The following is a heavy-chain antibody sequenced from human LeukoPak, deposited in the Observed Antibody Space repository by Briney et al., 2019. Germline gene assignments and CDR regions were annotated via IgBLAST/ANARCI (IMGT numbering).Heavy chain of an antibody. Sequence: GGSLRLSCAASGFTFSSYAMHWVRQAPGKGLEWVAVISYDGSNKYYADSVKGRFTISRDNSKNTLYLQMNSLRAEDTAVYYCARGLPYSNYDLVYYYYMDVWGKGTTVTVSS. V-gene: IGHV3-30-3*01. D-gene: IGHD4-11*01. CDR2: ISYDGSNK. CDR1: GFTFSSYA. J-gene: IGHJ6*03. CDR3: ARGLPYSNYDLVYYYYMDV.